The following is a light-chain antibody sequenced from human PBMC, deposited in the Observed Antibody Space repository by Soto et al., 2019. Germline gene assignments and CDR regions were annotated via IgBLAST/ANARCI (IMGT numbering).Light chain of an antibody. Sequence: QSVPTQSASVSGSPGQSIAISCTGTSSDLGAYDYVSWYQQQPDKAPKLIIYEVTKRPSGVSNRFSGSKSGNTASLTISGLQPEDEADYYCSSHTSGNTRVFGTGTKLTVL. CDR1: SSDLGAYDY. CDR2: EVT. V-gene: IGLV2-14*01. J-gene: IGLJ1*01. CDR3: SSHTSGNTRV.